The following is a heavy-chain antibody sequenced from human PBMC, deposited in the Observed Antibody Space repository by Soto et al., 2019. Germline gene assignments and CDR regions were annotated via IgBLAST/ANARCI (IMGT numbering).Heavy chain of an antibody. CDR2: IIPIFGTA. CDR1: GGTFSSYA. V-gene: IGHV1-69*13. D-gene: IGHD2-2*01. CDR3: AREVVVVPAAYRVASAFDI. Sequence: SVKVSCKASGGTFSSYAISWVRQAPGQGLEWMGGIIPIFGTANYAQKFQGRVTITADESTSTAYMELSSLRSEDTAVYYCAREVVVVPAAYRVASAFDIWGQGTMVTVSS. J-gene: IGHJ3*02.